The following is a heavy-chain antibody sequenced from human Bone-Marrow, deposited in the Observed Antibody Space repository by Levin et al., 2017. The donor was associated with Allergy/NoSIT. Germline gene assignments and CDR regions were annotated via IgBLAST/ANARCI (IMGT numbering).Heavy chain of an antibody. CDR1: EYTFTTFY. CDR3: ARSDYTSSRGIDL. J-gene: IGHJ5*02. CDR2: INPGPAST. V-gene: IGHV1-46*01. Sequence: ASVKVSCKASEYTFTTFYVHWVRQVPGQGLEWMGLINPGPASTNYAQKFQGRLTLTSDTSTRTVYMELSSLRSDDTAVYFCARSDYTSSRGIDLWGQGTLVTVSS. D-gene: IGHD4-11*01.